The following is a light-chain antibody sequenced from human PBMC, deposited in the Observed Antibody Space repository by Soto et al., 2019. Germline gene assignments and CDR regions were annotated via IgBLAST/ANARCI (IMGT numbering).Light chain of an antibody. CDR3: QQYGWSPWT. CDR2: DAS. V-gene: IGKV3-11*01. CDR1: QSVSSY. J-gene: IGKJ1*01. Sequence: EIVLTQSPATLSLSPGERATLSCRASQSVSSYLAWYQQKPGQAPRLLIYDASNRATGIPARFSGSGSGTDFTLTISSLEPEDFAVYFCQQYGWSPWTFGQGTKVEI.